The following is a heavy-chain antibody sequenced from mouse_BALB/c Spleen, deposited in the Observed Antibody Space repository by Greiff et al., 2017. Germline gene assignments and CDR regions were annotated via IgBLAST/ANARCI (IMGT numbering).Heavy chain of an antibody. CDR1: GYTFTSYW. J-gene: IGHJ3*01. Sequence: QVQLQQSGAELAKPGASVKMSCKASGYTFTSYWMHWVKQRPGQGLEWIGYINPSTGYTEYNQKFKDKATLTADKSSSTAYMQLSSLTSEDSAVYYCARYRDLAYYGNSAWFAYWGQGTLVTVSA. CDR2: INPSTGYT. V-gene: IGHV1-7*01. D-gene: IGHD2-10*01. CDR3: ARYRDLAYYGNSAWFAY.